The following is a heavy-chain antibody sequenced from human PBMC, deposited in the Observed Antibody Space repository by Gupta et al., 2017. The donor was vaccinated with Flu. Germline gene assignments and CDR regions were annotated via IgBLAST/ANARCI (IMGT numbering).Heavy chain of an antibody. D-gene: IGHD6-19*01. CDR2: INAGNGNT. Sequence: QVQLVRSGPGVKKPGASVKVSGKASGYTFTSYAMHWVRQAPGQRLEWMGWINAGNGNTKYSQKFQGRVTITRDTSASTAYMELSSLRSEDTAVYYCAGGAVAGTYYYYGMDVWGQGTTVTVSS. CDR3: AGGAVAGTYYYYGMDV. V-gene: IGHV1-3*01. CDR1: GYTFTSYA. J-gene: IGHJ6*02.